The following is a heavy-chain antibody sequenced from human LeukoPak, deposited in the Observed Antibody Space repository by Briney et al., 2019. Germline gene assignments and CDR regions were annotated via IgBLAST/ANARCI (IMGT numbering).Heavy chain of an antibody. CDR2: ISSGGST. Sequence: GGSLRLSCVASGFTVSSNYMSWVRQAPGKGLEWVSAISSGGSTFYADSVTGRFNISRDNSKNTVYLEMNSLRAEDTAVYYCARDLKTSGWYGDFDYWGQGTLVTVSS. CDR3: ARDLKTSGWYGDFDY. CDR1: GFTVSSNY. V-gene: IGHV3-53*01. D-gene: IGHD6-19*01. J-gene: IGHJ4*02.